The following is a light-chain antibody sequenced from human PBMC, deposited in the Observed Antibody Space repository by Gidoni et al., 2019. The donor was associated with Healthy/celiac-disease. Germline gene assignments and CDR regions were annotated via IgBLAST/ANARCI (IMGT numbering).Light chain of an antibody. CDR1: QSVSSSY. CDR3: QQYGSSPLT. CDR2: GAS. V-gene: IGKV3-20*01. Sequence: ILLNHSPATLSLSPGERATLSCRASQSVSSSYLSWYQQKPGQAPRLLIYGASSRATGIPDMFIGSGSGREFTLTIIRLEPEDFAVYYCQQYGSSPLTFGGGTKVEIK. J-gene: IGKJ4*01.